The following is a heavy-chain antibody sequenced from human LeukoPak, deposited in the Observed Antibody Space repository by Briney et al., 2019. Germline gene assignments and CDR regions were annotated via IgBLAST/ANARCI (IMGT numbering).Heavy chain of an antibody. V-gene: IGHV3-20*04. CDR2: ITWNGGST. J-gene: IGHJ4*02. Sequence: GGSLRLSCAASGFIFDDYGLSWVRQAPGKGLEWVSGITWNGGSTGYADSVKGRFTISRDNAQNSLYLQMNSLRAEDTAVYYCATLSVVVVPAELNWGQGTLVTVSS. CDR1: GFIFDDYG. CDR3: ATLSVVVVPAELN. D-gene: IGHD2-15*01.